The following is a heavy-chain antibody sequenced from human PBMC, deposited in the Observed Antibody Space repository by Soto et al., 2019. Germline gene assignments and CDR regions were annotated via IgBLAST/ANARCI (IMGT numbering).Heavy chain of an antibody. D-gene: IGHD2-8*01. CDR1: GFSFTSYW. Sequence: GESLKISCQGSGFSFTSYWITWVRQVSGKGLEWMGRTDPGGSSTIYSPSFQGHVTISNDKSFTTAYLQWDSLKASDTATYYCARQGKIVHNEIDILSMDVWGQGTTVTVSS. CDR2: TDPGGSST. J-gene: IGHJ6*02. V-gene: IGHV5-10-1*01. CDR3: ARQGKIVHNEIDILSMDV.